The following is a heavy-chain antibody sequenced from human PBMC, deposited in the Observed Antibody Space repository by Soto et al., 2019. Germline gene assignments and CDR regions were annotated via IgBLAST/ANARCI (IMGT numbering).Heavy chain of an antibody. CDR2: LVPAFGTP. D-gene: IGHD3-3*01. CDR3: ARGATIFGVAAYSYYEMEV. J-gene: IGHJ6*02. Sequence: QVQLVQSGAEVKKPGSSVKVSCRASGGTFSNYAISWVRQAPGQGLEWMGGLVPAFGTPNYAQNLQGRFTITADDSTTTVYMDLSSLRSEDTAVYYCARGATIFGVAAYSYYEMEVWGQGTTVTVSS. V-gene: IGHV1-69*01. CDR1: GGTFSNYA.